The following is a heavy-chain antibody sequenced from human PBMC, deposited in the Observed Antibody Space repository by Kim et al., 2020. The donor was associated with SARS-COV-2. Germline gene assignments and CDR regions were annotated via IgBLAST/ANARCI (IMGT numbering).Heavy chain of an antibody. CDR2: IGGSDSGREGTT. CDR3: AKSAEGFGEIYYFDS. D-gene: IGHD3-10*01. CDR1: GFSFRDYG. J-gene: IGHJ4*02. Sequence: GGSLRLSCAASGFSFRDYGMNWVRQAPGQVLGSGTIIGGSDSGREGTTQYADSVKGRFTISRDNSKDTLYLQMNGVRAEDTARYYCAKSAEGFGEIYYFDSWGLGTLVTVSS. V-gene: IGHV3-23*01.